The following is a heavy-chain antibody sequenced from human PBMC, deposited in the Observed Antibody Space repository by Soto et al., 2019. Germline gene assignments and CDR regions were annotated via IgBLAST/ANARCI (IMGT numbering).Heavy chain of an antibody. J-gene: IGHJ5*02. D-gene: IGHD2-15*01. CDR1: GGTFSTYT. Sequence: SVKVSCKASGGTFSTYTFSWVRQAPGQGXEWMGRIIPIFGTPYYAQKFQGRVTITADKSTSTVYMELSSLGSDDTAVYFCARGLECRGYCLDKPTWFGPWGQGTLVTVSS. V-gene: IGHV1-69*06. CDR3: ARGLECRGYCLDKPTWFGP. CDR2: IIPIFGTP.